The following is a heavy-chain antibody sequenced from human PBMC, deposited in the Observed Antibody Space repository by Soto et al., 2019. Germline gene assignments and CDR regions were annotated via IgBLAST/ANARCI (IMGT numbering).Heavy chain of an antibody. J-gene: IGHJ4*02. Sequence: QVQLVQSGAAVKKPGSSVKVSCKASGGTFSSYTISWVRQAPGQGLEWMGRIIPILGIANYAQKFQGRVTITADKSTSTAYMELSSLRSEDTAVYYCARSGYSGYVDYWGQGTLVTVSS. CDR3: ARSGYSGYVDY. CDR2: IIPILGIA. V-gene: IGHV1-69*02. D-gene: IGHD5-12*01. CDR1: GGTFSSYT.